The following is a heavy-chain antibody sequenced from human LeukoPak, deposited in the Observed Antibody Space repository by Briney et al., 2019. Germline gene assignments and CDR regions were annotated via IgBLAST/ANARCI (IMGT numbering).Heavy chain of an antibody. CDR2: ISSSSSYI. V-gene: IGHV3-21*01. Sequence: GGSLRLSCAASGFTFSSYSMNWVRQAPGKGLEWVSSISSSSSYIYYADSVKGRFTISRDNAKNSLYLQMNSLRAEDTAVYYCARVGNRDAFDIWGQGTMVTVSS. J-gene: IGHJ3*02. D-gene: IGHD4-23*01. CDR3: ARVGNRDAFDI. CDR1: GFTFSSYS.